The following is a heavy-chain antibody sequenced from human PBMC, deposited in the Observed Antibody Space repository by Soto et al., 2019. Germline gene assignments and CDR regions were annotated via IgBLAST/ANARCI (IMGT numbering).Heavy chain of an antibody. V-gene: IGHV1-46*03. CDR3: ARTVVPAAKGHKGSGWFDP. CDR2: INPSGGST. D-gene: IGHD2-2*01. Sequence: ASVKVSCKASGYTFTSYYMHWVRQAPGQGLEWMGIINPSGGSTSYAQKFQGRVTMTRDTSKSTVYMELSSLRSEDTAVYYCARTVVPAAKGHKGSGWFDPWGQGTLVTVSS. CDR1: GYTFTSYY. J-gene: IGHJ5*02.